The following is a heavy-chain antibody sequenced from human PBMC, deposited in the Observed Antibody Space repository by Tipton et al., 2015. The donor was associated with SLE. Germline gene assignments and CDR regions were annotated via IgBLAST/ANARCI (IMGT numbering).Heavy chain of an antibody. J-gene: IGHJ3*02. CDR3: ARGGGVWVYGDYALDI. Sequence: TLSLTCTVSGGSISSYYWSWIRQPPGKGLEWIGYIYYSGSTNYNPSLMSRVTISVDTSKNQFSLKLSSVTAADTAVYYCARGGGVWVYGDYALDIWGQGTMVTVSS. V-gene: IGHV4-59*01. CDR1: GGSISSYY. D-gene: IGHD4-17*01. CDR2: IYYSGST.